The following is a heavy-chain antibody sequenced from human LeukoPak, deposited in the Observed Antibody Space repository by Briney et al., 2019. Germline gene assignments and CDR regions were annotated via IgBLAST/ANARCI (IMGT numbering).Heavy chain of an antibody. J-gene: IGHJ6*03. Sequence: ASVKVSCKASGYTFTSYDINWVRQATGQGLEWMGWINPNSGGTNYAQKFQGRVTMTRDTSISTAYMELSRLRSGDTAVYYCARDRGTGTTGLYYYMDVWGKGTTVTVSS. CDR3: ARDRGTGTTGLYYYMDV. V-gene: IGHV1-2*02. CDR2: INPNSGGT. D-gene: IGHD1-14*01. CDR1: GYTFTSYD.